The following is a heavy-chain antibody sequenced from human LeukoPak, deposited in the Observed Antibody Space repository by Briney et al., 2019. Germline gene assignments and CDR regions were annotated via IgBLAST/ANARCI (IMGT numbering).Heavy chain of an antibody. CDR2: ISGSGGST. CDR1: GFTFSSYA. CDR3: ARDSHKQQLVPPIDY. V-gene: IGHV3-23*01. Sequence: PGGSLRLSCAASGFTFSSYAMSWVRQAPGKGLEWVSAISGSGGSTYYADSVKGRFTISRDNSKNTLYLQMNSLRAEDTAVYYCARDSHKQQLVPPIDYWGQGTLVTVSS. J-gene: IGHJ4*02. D-gene: IGHD6-13*01.